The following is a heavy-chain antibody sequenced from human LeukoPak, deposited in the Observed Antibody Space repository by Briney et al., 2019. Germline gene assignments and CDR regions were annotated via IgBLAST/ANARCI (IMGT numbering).Heavy chain of an antibody. V-gene: IGHV6-1*01. J-gene: IGHJ5*02. CDR3: AREALRLWSVLHLSLFDP. Sequence: SQTLSHTCAISGGSVSSNIASWNWIRQSPSRGLEWLGRTYYRSKWYHDYPVSVKIQITNNPVTSQAQFSLQLTSITPQDSAVYYCAREALRLWSVLHLSLFDPGSQETLVTVSS. D-gene: IGHD3-16*01. CDR2: TYYRSKWYH. CDR1: GGSVSSNIAS.